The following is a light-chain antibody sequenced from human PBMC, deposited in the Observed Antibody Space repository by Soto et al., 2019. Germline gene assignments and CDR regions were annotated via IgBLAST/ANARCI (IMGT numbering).Light chain of an antibody. CDR3: SSYTSSSTLVV. V-gene: IGLV2-14*03. Sequence: QSALTQPASVSGSPGQSITISCTRTSSDVGGYNYVSWYQHHPGKTPKLMIYDVSNRPSGVSNRFSGSKSGNTASLTISGLQAEDEADYYCSSYTSSSTLVVFGGGTKLTVL. CDR1: SSDVGGYNY. J-gene: IGLJ2*01. CDR2: DVS.